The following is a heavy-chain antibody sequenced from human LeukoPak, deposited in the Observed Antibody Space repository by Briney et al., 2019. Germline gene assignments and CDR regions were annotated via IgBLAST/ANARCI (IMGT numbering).Heavy chain of an antibody. CDR1: GYSFTSYW. J-gene: IGHJ4*02. V-gene: IGHV5-51*01. CDR3: ARRPEDNFDY. Sequence: GESLKISCQGSGYSFTSYWIGWVRQMPGKGLEWMGIIYPADSYTLYSPSFQGQVTISVDKSISTAYLQWNSLKASDTAIYYCARRPEDNFDYWGQGTLVTVSS. CDR2: IYPADSYT.